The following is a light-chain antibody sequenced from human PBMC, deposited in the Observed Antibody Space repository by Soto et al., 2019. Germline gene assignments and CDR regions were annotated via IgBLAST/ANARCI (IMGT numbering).Light chain of an antibody. J-gene: IGLJ1*01. Sequence: QSVLTQPASVSGSPGQSIAISCTGTSSDVGAYNYVSWYQQHPGKAPKLMIYDVSNRPSGVSNRFSCSKSGNTASLTISGLQAEDEADYYCNSYTTSSTYVFGTGTKVTVL. CDR2: DVS. V-gene: IGLV2-14*03. CDR3: NSYTTSSTYV. CDR1: SSDVGAYNY.